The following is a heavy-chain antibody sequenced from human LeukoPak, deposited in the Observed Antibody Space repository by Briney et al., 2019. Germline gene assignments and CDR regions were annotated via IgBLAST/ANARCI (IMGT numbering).Heavy chain of an antibody. CDR3: AKGGYYAMNFDY. Sequence: PGGSLRLSCAASGFTFDDYAMHWVRQAPGKGLEWVSGISWNSGSIGYADSVKGRFTISRDNAENSLYLQMNSLRAEDTALYYCAKGGYYAMNFDYWGQGTLVTVSS. V-gene: IGHV3-9*01. J-gene: IGHJ4*02. CDR1: GFTFDDYA. D-gene: IGHD3-22*01. CDR2: ISWNSGSI.